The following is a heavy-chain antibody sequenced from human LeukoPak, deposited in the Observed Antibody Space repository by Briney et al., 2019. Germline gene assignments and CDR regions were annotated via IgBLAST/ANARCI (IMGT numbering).Heavy chain of an antibody. D-gene: IGHD5-24*01. CDR2: IKQDGSEK. CDR1: GFPFSSYW. V-gene: IGHV3-7*04. Sequence: GGSLRLSCVASGFPFSSYWMTWARQAPGKGLEWVANIKQDGSEKSYVDSVKGRFTISRDNAKNSLYLQMNSLRAEDTAIYYCTRVGYIDEGIDYWGQGTLVTVSS. CDR3: TRVGYIDEGIDY. J-gene: IGHJ4*02.